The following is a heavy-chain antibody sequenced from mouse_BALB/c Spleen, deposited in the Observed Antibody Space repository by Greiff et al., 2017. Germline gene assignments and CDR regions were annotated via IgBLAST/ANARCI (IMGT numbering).Heavy chain of an antibody. J-gene: IGHJ4*01. CDR1: GFNIKDYY. V-gene: IGHV14-4*02. CDR2: IDPENGDT. CDR3: ARTDEAMDY. Sequence: VQLQQSGAELVRSGASVKLSCTASGFNIKDYYMHWVKQRPEQGLEWIGWIDPENGDTEYAPKFQGKATMTADTSSNTAYLQLSSLTSEDSAVYYCARTDEAMDYWGQGTSVTVSS.